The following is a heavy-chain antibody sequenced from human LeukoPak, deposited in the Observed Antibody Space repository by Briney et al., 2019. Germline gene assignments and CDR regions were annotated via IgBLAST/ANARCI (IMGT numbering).Heavy chain of an antibody. Sequence: PGGSLRLSCAASGFTFSSYWMSWVRQAPGKGLEWVANIKQDGSEKYYVDSVKGRFTISRDNAKNSLYLQMNSLRAEDTAVYYCAREAYYDILTGYSRAFDIWGQGTMVTVSS. V-gene: IGHV3-7*01. CDR3: AREAYYDILTGYSRAFDI. CDR2: IKQDGSEK. D-gene: IGHD3-9*01. CDR1: GFTFSSYW. J-gene: IGHJ3*02.